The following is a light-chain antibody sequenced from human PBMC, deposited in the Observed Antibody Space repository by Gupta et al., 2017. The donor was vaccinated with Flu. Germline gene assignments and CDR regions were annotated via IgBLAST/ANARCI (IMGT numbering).Light chain of an antibody. V-gene: IGLV2-14*03. CDR2: DDI. Sequence: SYDGGIDDVYWYHQHTDTAPKLLIYDDISRTSVFPNRFSGSKSGTTASLTITWLQAEDEADYYCASRNSNSTIWVFGGGTKVTVL. CDR1: SYDGGIDD. CDR3: ASRNSNSTIWV. J-gene: IGLJ3*02.